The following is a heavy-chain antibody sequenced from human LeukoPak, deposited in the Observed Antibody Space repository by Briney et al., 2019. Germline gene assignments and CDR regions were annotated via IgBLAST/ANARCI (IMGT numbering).Heavy chain of an antibody. CDR1: GFSLSTSGVG. D-gene: IGHD5-12*01. CDR2: IYWDDDK. V-gene: IGHV2-5*02. Sequence: SGPTLVNPTQTLTLTCTFSGFSLSTSGVGVGWIRQPPGKALEWLALIYWDDDKRYSPSLKSRLTISKDTSKNQVVLTMTNMDPVDTATYYCARSYSDYDYFNNWFDPWGQGTLVTVSS. J-gene: IGHJ5*02. CDR3: ARSYSDYDYFNNWFDP.